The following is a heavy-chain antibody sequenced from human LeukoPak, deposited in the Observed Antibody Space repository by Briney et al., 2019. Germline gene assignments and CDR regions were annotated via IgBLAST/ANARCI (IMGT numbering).Heavy chain of an antibody. J-gene: IGHJ5*02. Sequence: GASVKVSCKASGYTFTSYDINWVRQATGQGLEWMGWMNPNSGNTGYAQKFQGRVTMTRNTSISTAYMELSSLRSEDTAVYYRARDSSGWYWTWFDPWGQGTLVTVSS. CDR2: MNPNSGNT. CDR1: GYTFTSYD. CDR3: ARDSSGWYWTWFDP. D-gene: IGHD6-19*01. V-gene: IGHV1-8*01.